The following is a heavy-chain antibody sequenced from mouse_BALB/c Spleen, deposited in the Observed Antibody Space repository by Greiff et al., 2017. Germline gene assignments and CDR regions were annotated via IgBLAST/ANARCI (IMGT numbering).Heavy chain of an antibody. J-gene: IGHJ1*01. Sequence: QVQLQQSGPGLVAPSQSLSITCTVSGFSLTGYGVNWVRQPPGKGLEWLGMIWGDGSTDYNSALKSRLSISKDNSKRQVFLKMNSLQTDDTARYYCARDYPSYYYGSSYWYFDVWGAGTTVTVSS. D-gene: IGHD1-1*01. CDR2: IWGDGST. V-gene: IGHV2-6-7*01. CDR1: GFSLTGYG. CDR3: ARDYPSYYYGSSYWYFDV.